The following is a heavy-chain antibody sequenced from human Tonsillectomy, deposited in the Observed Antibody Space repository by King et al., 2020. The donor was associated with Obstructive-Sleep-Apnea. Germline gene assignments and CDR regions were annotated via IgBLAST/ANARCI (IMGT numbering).Heavy chain of an antibody. Sequence: VQLVESGGGVVQPGRSLRLSCAASGFTFDTYTMHWVRQAPGKGLEWVAVILYDGSNRYYGDSVKGRFTISRDNSKNTLYLQMDSLRAEDTAVYYCASCPGIAMTGATTHFDYWGQGTLVTVSS. CDR1: GFTFDTYT. D-gene: IGHD6-19*01. V-gene: IGHV3-30*04. CDR2: ILYDGSNR. CDR3: ASCPGIAMTGATTHFDY. J-gene: IGHJ4*02.